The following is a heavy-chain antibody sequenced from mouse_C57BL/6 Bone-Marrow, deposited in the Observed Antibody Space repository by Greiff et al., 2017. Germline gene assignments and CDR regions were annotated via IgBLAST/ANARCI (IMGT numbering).Heavy chain of an antibody. J-gene: IGHJ3*01. D-gene: IGHD2-3*01. Sequence: VRLQQSGAELVRPGASVKLSCTASGFNIKDDYMHWVKQRPEQGLEWIGWIDPENGDTEYASKFQGKATITADTSSNTAYLQLSSLTSEDTAVYYCTTWGWLLEAYWGQGTLVTVSA. CDR2: IDPENGDT. CDR3: TTWGWLLEAY. CDR1: GFNIKDDY. V-gene: IGHV14-4*01.